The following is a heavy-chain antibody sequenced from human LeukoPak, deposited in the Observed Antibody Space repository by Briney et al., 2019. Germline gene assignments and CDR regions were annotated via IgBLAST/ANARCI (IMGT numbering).Heavy chain of an antibody. CDR3: ARESCGSSSWSRGKCDWFDP. Sequence: GASVKVSCKASGYTFTSYYMHWVRQAPGQGLEWMGIINPSGGSTSYAQKFQGRVTMTRDMSTSTVYMELSSLRSEDTAVYYCARESCGSSSWSRGKCDWFDPWGQGTLVTVSS. CDR2: INPSGGST. V-gene: IGHV1-46*01. J-gene: IGHJ5*02. D-gene: IGHD6-13*01. CDR1: GYTFTSYY.